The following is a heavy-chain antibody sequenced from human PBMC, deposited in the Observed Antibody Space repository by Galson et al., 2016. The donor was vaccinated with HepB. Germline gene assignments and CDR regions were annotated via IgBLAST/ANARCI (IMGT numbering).Heavy chain of an antibody. D-gene: IGHD6-13*01. Sequence: SLRLSCAISGFTLSNYAMVWVRQAPGKGLEWVSAISGSGATTYYTDSVKGRFTISRDIPKNTLYLQMDGLRVEDTAVYYCARDLSPTSSWYGGIGYWGQGTLVTASS. J-gene: IGHJ4*02. CDR3: ARDLSPTSSWYGGIGY. V-gene: IGHV3-23*01. CDR2: ISGSGATT. CDR1: GFTLSNYA.